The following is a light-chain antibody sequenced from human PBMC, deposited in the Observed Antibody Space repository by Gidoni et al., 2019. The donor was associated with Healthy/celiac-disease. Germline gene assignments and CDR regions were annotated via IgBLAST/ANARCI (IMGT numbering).Light chain of an antibody. J-gene: IGKJ1*01. CDR2: DAS. Sequence: DIQMTQSPSSLSASVGDRVTITCQASQDISNYLNWYQQKPGKAPKLLIYDASNLETGVPSRLSGSGSGTDFTFTISSLQPEDIETYYCQQYDNLPWTFGQGTKVEIK. V-gene: IGKV1-33*01. CDR1: QDISNY. CDR3: QQYDNLPWT.